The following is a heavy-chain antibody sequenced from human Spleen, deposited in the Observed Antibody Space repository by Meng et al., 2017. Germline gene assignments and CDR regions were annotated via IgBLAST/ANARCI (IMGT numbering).Heavy chain of an antibody. Sequence: ESLKISCTISGYSVTNDYYWGWIRQPPGKGLEWIGYIYYSGSSNYNPSLKSRVTISVDTSKNQVSLKLNAVTAADTAVYYCAREASGADGITFDIWGQGTMVTVSS. CDR3: AREASGADGITFDI. V-gene: IGHV4-61*01. J-gene: IGHJ3*02. CDR2: IYYSGSS. D-gene: IGHD3-10*01. CDR1: GYSVTNDYY.